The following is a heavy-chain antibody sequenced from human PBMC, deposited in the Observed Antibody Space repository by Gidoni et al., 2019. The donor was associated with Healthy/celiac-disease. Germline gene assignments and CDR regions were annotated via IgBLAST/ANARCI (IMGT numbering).Heavy chain of an antibody. CDR2: IYWDDDK. CDR3: AHRGEDWSSGSPFDY. V-gene: IGHV2-5*02. D-gene: IGHD6-19*01. CDR1: GFSLGTSGVG. Sequence: QITFKEPGPPRVKPTQTVTLTCTFSGFSLGTSGVGVGWIRQPPGKALEWLALIYWDDDKRYSPSLKSRLTITKDTSKNPVVLTLTNMDPVDTATYYCAHRGEDWSSGSPFDYWGQGTLVTVSS. J-gene: IGHJ4*02.